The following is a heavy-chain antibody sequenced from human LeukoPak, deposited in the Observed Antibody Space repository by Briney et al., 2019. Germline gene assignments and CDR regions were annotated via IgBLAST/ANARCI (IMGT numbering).Heavy chain of an antibody. V-gene: IGHV4-59*11. Sequence: PSETLSLTCTVSGASISSHYWSWIRQPPGGGLEWLGYMFDSGRTKYNPSLRNRVTTSGDTSKNQVSLRLSSVTAADTAVYYCARCRDEFGDYGFDFWGQGALVTVSS. D-gene: IGHD4-17*01. CDR2: MFDSGRT. CDR3: ARCRDEFGDYGFDF. J-gene: IGHJ4*02. CDR1: GASISSHY.